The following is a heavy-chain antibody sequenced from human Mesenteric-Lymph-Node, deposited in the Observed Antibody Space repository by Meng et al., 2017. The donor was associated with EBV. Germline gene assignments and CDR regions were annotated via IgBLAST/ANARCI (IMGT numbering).Heavy chain of an antibody. CDR3: ARLTDY. CDR2: ITGNGGNT. CDR1: GFTFSSHS. J-gene: IGHJ4*02. V-gene: IGHV3-23*01. Sequence: EGQLLESGGGLVQPGGSLRLSCAASGFTFSSHSMSWVRQAPGKGLEWVSAITGNGGNTYYADSVKGRFTISRDNSKNTVYLQMNSLRAEDTAVYYCARLTDYWGQGTLVTVSS. D-gene: IGHD3-9*01.